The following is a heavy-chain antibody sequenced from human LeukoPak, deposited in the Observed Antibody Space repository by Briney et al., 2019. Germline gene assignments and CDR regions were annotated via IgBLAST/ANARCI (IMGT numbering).Heavy chain of an antibody. CDR1: GFTFSSYG. J-gene: IGHJ4*02. CDR3: AKDSSIYYYDSSGYSFDY. CDR2: ISYDGSNK. D-gene: IGHD3-22*01. Sequence: GRSLRLSCAASGFTFSSYGMHWVRQAPGKGLEWVAVISYDGSNKYYADSVKGRFTISRDNSKNTLYLQMNSLRAEDTAVYYRAKDSSIYYYDSSGYSFDYWGQGTLVTVSS. V-gene: IGHV3-30*18.